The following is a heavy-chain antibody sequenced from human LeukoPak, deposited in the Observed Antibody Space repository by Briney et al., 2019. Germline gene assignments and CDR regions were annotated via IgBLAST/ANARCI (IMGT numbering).Heavy chain of an antibody. D-gene: IGHD2-15*01. V-gene: IGHV1-2*02. J-gene: IGHJ5*02. CDR3: ARWVGYSNWFDP. CDR2: INPNGGGT. Sequence: ASVRVSCKASGYSFSGYYMFWVRQAPGQGLEWMGWINPNGGGTNYAQKFQGRVTMSRDTSISTAYMELSRLTSDDTAVYYCARWVGYSNWFDPWGQGTLVTVSS. CDR1: GYSFSGYY.